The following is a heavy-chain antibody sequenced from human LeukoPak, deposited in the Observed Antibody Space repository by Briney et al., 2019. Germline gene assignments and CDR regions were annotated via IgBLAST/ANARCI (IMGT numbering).Heavy chain of an antibody. D-gene: IGHD6-19*01. CDR1: GGSISSYY. J-gene: IGHJ4*02. Sequence: PSETLSLTCTVSGGSISSYYWSWIRQPPGKGLEWIGYIYYSGGTNYNPSLKSRVTISVDTSKNQFSLKLTSVTATDTAVYYCVRHSGSGWYPFDYWGRGTLVTVSS. V-gene: IGHV4-59*08. CDR2: IYYSGGT. CDR3: VRHSGSGWYPFDY.